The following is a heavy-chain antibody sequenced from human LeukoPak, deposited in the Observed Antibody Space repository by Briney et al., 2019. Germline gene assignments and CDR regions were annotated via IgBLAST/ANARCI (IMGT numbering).Heavy chain of an antibody. Sequence: ASVKVSCKASGGTFSSYTISWVRQAPGQGLEWMGRIIPILGIANYAQKFQGRVTITADKSTSTAYMELSCLRSEDTAVYYCARDKSVESGYDRWGQGTLVTVSS. CDR3: ARDKSVESGYDR. D-gene: IGHD5-12*01. CDR2: IIPILGIA. V-gene: IGHV1-69*04. CDR1: GGTFSSYT. J-gene: IGHJ5*02.